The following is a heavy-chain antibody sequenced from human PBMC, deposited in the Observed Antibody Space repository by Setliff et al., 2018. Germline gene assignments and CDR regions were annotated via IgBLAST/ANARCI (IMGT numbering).Heavy chain of an antibody. D-gene: IGHD3-9*01. CDR2: IDPNSGVT. CDR3: ARDGDILTTYYIYYYYMDV. J-gene: IGHJ6*03. CDR1: GYTFAKYG. V-gene: IGHV1-2*02. Sequence: GASVKVSCKAFGYTFAKYGTSWVRQAPGQGLECMGWIDPNSGVTHYGQKFQGRVSMTRDTSISTAFMELSGLTSDDTAVYFCARDGDILTTYYIYYYYMDVWGKGTTVTVSS.